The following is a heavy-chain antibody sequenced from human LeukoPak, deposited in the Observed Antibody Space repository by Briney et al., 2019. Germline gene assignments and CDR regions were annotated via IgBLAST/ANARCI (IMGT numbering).Heavy chain of an antibody. J-gene: IGHJ4*02. D-gene: IGHD3-9*01. CDR2: IWYDGSNK. CDR3: ARGYVILTGYFVPSSFDY. Sequence: PGRSLRLSCAASGFTFSSYGMHWVRQAPGKGLEWVAVIWYDGSNKYYADSVKGRFTISRDNSKNTLYLQMNSLRAEDTAVYYCARGYVILTGYFVPSSFDYWGQGTLVTVSS. CDR1: GFTFSSYG. V-gene: IGHV3-33*01.